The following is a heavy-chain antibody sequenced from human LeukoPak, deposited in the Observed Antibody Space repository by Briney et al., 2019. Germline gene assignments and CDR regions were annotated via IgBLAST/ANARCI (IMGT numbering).Heavy chain of an antibody. J-gene: IGHJ6*02. CDR2: ISHSGRT. Sequence: SGTLSLTCAVSGDSISPSNWWSWVRQPPGKGLEWVGEISHSGRTNYNPSLKSRVTISVDTSKNQFSLKLSSVTAADTAVYYCARGNSHYGMDVWGQGTTVTVSS. D-gene: IGHD4-23*01. CDR3: ARGNSHYGMDV. V-gene: IGHV4-4*02. CDR1: GDSISPSNW.